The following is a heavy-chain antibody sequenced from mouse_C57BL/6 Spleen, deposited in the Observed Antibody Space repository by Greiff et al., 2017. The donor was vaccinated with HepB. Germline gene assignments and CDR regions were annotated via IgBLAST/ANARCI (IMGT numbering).Heavy chain of an antibody. CDR2: ISYDGSN. CDR3: ANYDYDVGY. Sequence: EVKLQESGPGLVKPSQSLSLTCSVTGYSITSGYYWNWIRQFPGNKLEWMGYISYDGSNNYKPSLKNRISITRDTSKNQFFLKLNSVTTEDTATYYCANYDYDVGYWGQGTSVTVSS. J-gene: IGHJ4*01. V-gene: IGHV3-6*01. CDR1: GYSITSGYY. D-gene: IGHD2-4*01.